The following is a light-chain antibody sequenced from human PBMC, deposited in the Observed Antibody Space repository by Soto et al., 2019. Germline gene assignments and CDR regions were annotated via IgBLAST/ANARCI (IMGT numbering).Light chain of an antibody. J-gene: IGLJ2*01. CDR1: KLGDKY. CDR3: QAHDTRVV. V-gene: IGLV3-1*01. CDR2: QDT. Sequence: SYELTQPPSVAVSPGQTASITCSGDKLGDKYASWYQQKPGQSPVLVISQDTKRPSGIPERFSGSNSGNTATLTISGTQAIDEADYYCQAHDTRVVFAGGTKLTVL.